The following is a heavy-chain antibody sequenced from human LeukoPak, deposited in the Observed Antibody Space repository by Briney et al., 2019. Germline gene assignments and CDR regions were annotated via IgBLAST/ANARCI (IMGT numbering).Heavy chain of an antibody. V-gene: IGHV3-11*01. J-gene: IGHJ4*02. D-gene: IGHD5-12*01. CDR3: AKVRPIVATSGYFDY. CDR2: ISSSGSTI. Sequence: GGSLRLSCAASGFTFSDYYMSWICQAPGKGLEWVSYISSSGSTIYYADSVKGRFTISRDNSKNTLYLQMNSLRAEDTAVYYCAKVRPIVATSGYFDYWGQGTLVTVSS. CDR1: GFTFSDYY.